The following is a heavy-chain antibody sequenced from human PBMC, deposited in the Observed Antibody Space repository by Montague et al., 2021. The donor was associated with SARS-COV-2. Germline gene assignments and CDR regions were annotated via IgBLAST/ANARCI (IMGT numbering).Heavy chain of an antibody. CDR3: VGGDCGNSRCHAVDY. CDR2: IYYSGST. D-gene: IGHD2-2*01. J-gene: IGHJ4*02. V-gene: IGHV4-39*01. Sequence: SETLSLTCTVSGGSISSSTYYWGLIRQPPEKGLEWIGTIYYSGSTYYNPSLKSRVTISVDMSKNQFSLKLNSVTAADTAVYYCVGGDCGNSRCHAVDYWGQGTLVTVSS. CDR1: GGSISSSTYY.